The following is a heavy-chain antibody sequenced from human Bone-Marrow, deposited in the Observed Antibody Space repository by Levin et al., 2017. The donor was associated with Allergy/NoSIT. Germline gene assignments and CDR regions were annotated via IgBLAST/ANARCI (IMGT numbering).Heavy chain of an antibody. CDR2: ISHDETSE. CDR3: ATAGRTSGYADAFEF. V-gene: IGHV3-30*04. Sequence: QSGGSLRLSCAASGSTFSRYVLHWVRQAPGKGLEWVAVISHDETSEAYAESVKGRFTISKDNSKSTLYLQMNSLRQEDTAVYYCATAGRTSGYADAFEFWGQGTMVAVSS. D-gene: IGHD3-22*01. CDR1: GSTFSRYV. J-gene: IGHJ3*01.